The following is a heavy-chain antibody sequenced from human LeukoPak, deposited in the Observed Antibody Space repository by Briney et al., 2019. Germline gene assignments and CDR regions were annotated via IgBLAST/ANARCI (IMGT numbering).Heavy chain of an antibody. V-gene: IGHV7-4-1*02. CDR1: GYTFTSYA. CDR3: AGGSYVWGSYRQQDDY. CDR2: INTNTGNP. Sequence: GASVKVSCKASGYTFTSYAMNWVRQAPGQGLEWMGWINTNTGNPTYAQGFTGRFVFSLDTSVSTAYLQISSLKAEDTAVYYCAGGSYVWGSYRQQDDYWGQGTLVTVSS. J-gene: IGHJ4*02. D-gene: IGHD3-16*02.